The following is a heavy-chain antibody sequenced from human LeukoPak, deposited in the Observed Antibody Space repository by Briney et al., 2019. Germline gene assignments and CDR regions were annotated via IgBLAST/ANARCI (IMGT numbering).Heavy chain of an antibody. CDR1: GGSVSSGSYY. Sequence: SETLSLTCTVSGGSVSSGSYYWSWIRQPPGKGLEWIGYIYYSGSTNYNPSLKSRVTISVDTSKNQFSLKLSSVTAADTAVYYCARLSAVDTSRPLSFDHWGQGALVTVSS. CDR3: ARLSAVDTSRPLSFDH. V-gene: IGHV4-61*01. CDR2: IYYSGST. J-gene: IGHJ4*02. D-gene: IGHD4-23*01.